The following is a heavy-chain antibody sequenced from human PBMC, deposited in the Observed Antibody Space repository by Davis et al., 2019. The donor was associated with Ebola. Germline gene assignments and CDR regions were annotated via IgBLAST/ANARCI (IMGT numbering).Heavy chain of an antibody. Sequence: SETLSLTCTVSGGSISSGGYYWSWIRQPPGKGLEWIGYIYYSGSTNYNPSLKSRVTISVDTSKNQFSLKLSSVTAADTAVYYCARGRYQLDWFDPWGQGTLVTVSS. D-gene: IGHD2-2*01. CDR2: IYYSGST. J-gene: IGHJ5*02. V-gene: IGHV4-61*08. CDR3: ARGRYQLDWFDP. CDR1: GGSISSGGYY.